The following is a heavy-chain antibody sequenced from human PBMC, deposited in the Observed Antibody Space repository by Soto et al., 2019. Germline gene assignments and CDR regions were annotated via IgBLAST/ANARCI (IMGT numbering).Heavy chain of an antibody. CDR1: GFTFSSYW. D-gene: IGHD3-10*01. J-gene: IGHJ4*02. Sequence: EVQLVESGGGLVQPGGSLGLSCAASGFTFSSYWMHWVRQAPGKGLVWVSRINSDGSSTSYADSVKGRFTISRDNATNTLYLQMNSLRAEDTAVYYCARVGVTLYYFDYWGQGTLVTVSS. CDR2: INSDGSST. CDR3: ARVGVTLYYFDY. V-gene: IGHV3-74*01.